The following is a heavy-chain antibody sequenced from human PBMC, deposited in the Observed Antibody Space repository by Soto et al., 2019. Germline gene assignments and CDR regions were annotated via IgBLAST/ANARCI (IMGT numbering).Heavy chain of an antibody. D-gene: IGHD3-3*01. CDR1: GFTFTSSA. V-gene: IGHV1-58*02. CDR3: ARVSYYDFWSGYRCADY. J-gene: IGHJ4*02. CDR2: IVVGNGNT. Sequence: VKVSCKASGFTFTSSAMQWVRQARGQRLEWIGWIVVGNGNTNYAQKFQDRVTITTDMSTSTAYMELRSLRSDDTAVYYCARVSYYDFWSGYRCADYWGQGTLVTVSS.